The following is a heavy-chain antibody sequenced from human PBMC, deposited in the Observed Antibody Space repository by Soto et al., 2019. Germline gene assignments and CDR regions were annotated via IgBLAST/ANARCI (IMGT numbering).Heavy chain of an antibody. J-gene: IGHJ5*02. CDR3: ARGLTYYDFWSGPQPSNWFDP. Sequence: SETLSLTCAVYGGSFSGYYWIWIRQPPGKGLEWIGEINHSGSTNYNPSLKSRVTISVDTSKNQFSLKLSSVTAADTAVYYCARGLTYYDFWSGPQPSNWFDPWGQGTLVTVSS. CDR2: INHSGST. CDR1: GGSFSGYY. V-gene: IGHV4-34*01. D-gene: IGHD3-3*01.